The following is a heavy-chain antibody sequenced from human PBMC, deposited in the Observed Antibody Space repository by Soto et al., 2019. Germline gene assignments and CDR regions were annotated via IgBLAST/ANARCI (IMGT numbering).Heavy chain of an antibody. Sequence: TGGSLILSCAASGFTFDDYAMHWVRQAPGKGLEWVSGISWNSGSIGYADSVKGRFTISRDNAKNSLYLQMNSLRAEDTALYYCAKAPRPYYDFWSGYLLGDAFDIWGQGTMVTVSS. J-gene: IGHJ3*02. CDR3: AKAPRPYYDFWSGYLLGDAFDI. CDR2: ISWNSGSI. D-gene: IGHD3-3*01. CDR1: GFTFDDYA. V-gene: IGHV3-9*01.